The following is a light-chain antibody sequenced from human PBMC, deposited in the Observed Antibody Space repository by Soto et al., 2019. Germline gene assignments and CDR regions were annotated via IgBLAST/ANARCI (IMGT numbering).Light chain of an antibody. V-gene: IGLV3-25*02. CDR3: LSADSSRLYV. CDR1: ELPKEY. Sequence: SYELTQPPSVSVYLGQTARITCSGDELPKEYAYWYQQRPGQAPLLVIYKDTERPSGIPERFSASSSGTTVTLTISGVQAEDEGDYYCLSADSSRLYVFGTGTKVT. J-gene: IGLJ1*01. CDR2: KDT.